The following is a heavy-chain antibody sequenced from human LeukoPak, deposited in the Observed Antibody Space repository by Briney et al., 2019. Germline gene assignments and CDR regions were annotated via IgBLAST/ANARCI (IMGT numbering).Heavy chain of an antibody. Sequence: GGSLRLSCAASGFTFSSYAMHWVRQAPGKGLEWVAVISYDGSNKYYADSVKGRFTISRDNSKNTLYLQMNSLRAEDTAVYYCARVPGMGDTARAYFDYWGEGTLVTVSS. CDR1: GFTFSSYA. CDR2: ISYDGSNK. V-gene: IGHV3-30-3*01. D-gene: IGHD3-16*01. J-gene: IGHJ4*02. CDR3: ARVPGMGDTARAYFDY.